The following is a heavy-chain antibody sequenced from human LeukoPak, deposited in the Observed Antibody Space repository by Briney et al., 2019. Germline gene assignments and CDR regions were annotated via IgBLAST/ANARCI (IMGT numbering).Heavy chain of an antibody. CDR3: ARGSGGSFDY. CDR2: ISEYNTNT. V-gene: IGHV1-18*01. CDR1: GYMFTSYG. Sequence: ASVKVSCKTSGYMFTSYGISWLRQAPGQGLEWMGWISEYNTNTNYAQKLQGRVTMTTDTSTNTAYLELRSLTSDDTAVYYRARGSGGSFDYWGQGTLVTVSS. J-gene: IGHJ4*02. D-gene: IGHD2-15*01.